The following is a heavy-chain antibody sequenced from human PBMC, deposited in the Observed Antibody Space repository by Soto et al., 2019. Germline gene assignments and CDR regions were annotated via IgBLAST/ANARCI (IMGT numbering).Heavy chain of an antibody. CDR2: IYWNDDK. J-gene: IGHJ5*02. V-gene: IGHV2-5*01. Sequence: QITLKESGPTLVNPTQTLTLTCTFSGFSLSTSGVGVGWIRQPPGKALEWLALIYWNDDKRYSPSLKSRLTITKDTSKNQVVLTMTNLDPVDTATYYCAHPRGLPWWPRRDGNWFAPWGQGTLVTVSS. CDR3: AHPRGLPWWPRRDGNWFAP. D-gene: IGHD2-15*01. CDR1: GFSLSTSGVG.